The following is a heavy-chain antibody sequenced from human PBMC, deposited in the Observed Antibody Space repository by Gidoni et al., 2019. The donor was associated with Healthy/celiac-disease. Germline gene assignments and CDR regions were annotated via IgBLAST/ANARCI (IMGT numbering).Heavy chain of an antibody. CDR3: ARDVSSSRWFDP. D-gene: IGHD6-13*01. CDR1: GCSISSGGYY. J-gene: IGHJ5*02. Sequence: QVQLQESGPGLVKPSQTLSLTCTVSGCSISSGGYYWSWIRQHPGKGLEWIGYIYYSGSTYYNPSLKSRVTISVDTSKNQFSRKLSSVTAADTAVYYCARDVSSSRWFDPWGQGTLVTVSS. V-gene: IGHV4-31*03. CDR2: IYYSGST.